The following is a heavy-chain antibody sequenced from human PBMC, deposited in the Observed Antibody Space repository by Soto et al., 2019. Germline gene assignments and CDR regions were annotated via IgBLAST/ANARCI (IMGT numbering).Heavy chain of an antibody. CDR3: ATPPRPYYYESSS. D-gene: IGHD3-22*01. CDR2: ISGSGGST. CDR1: GFTFSSYA. Sequence: EVQLLESGGGLVQPGGSLRLSCAASGFTFSSYAMSWVRQAPGKGLEWVSAISGSGGSTYYADSVKGRFTISRDNSKNTRYLQMNSLRAEDPAVYYCATPPRPYYYESSSWGQGTLVTVSS. J-gene: IGHJ5*02. V-gene: IGHV3-23*01.